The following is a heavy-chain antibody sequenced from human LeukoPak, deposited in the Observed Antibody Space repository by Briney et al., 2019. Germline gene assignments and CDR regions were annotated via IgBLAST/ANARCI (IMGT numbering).Heavy chain of an antibody. V-gene: IGHV4-59*01. CDR1: GGSISSYY. J-gene: IGHJ6*04. D-gene: IGHD3-9*01. CDR3: ARRGYYDILTGYYSYYYYYGMDV. Sequence: SETLSLTCTVSGGSISSYYWSWIRQPPGKGLEWIGYIYYSGSTNYNPSLKSRATISVDTSKNQFSLKLSSVTAADTAVYYCARRGYYDILTGYYSYYYYYGMDVWGKGTTVTVSS. CDR2: IYYSGST.